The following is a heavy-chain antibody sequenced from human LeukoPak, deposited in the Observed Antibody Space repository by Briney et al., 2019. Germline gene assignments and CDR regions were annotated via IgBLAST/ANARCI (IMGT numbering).Heavy chain of an antibody. V-gene: IGHV4-30-2*01. CDR2: FYEGGNT. CDR1: GGSISSGGYS. J-gene: IGHJ6*02. D-gene: IGHD3-10*01. CDR3: ARAPWSYFTSYQYFFFYRIDL. Sequence: PSETLSLTCAVSGGSISSGGYSWNWIRQPSGKGLEWIGYFYEGGNTYYNPSLKSRVTMSVDRSKNQFSLKLSSVTAADTAVYYCARAPWSYFTSYQYFFFYRIDLWGQGTTVTVSS.